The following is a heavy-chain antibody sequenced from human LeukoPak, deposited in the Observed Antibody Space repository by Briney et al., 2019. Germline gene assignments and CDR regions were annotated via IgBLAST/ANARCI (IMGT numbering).Heavy chain of an antibody. J-gene: IGHJ3*02. V-gene: IGHV1-24*01. CDR1: GYTLTELS. CDR3: ATYPPRDIVVVTAILDAFDI. CDR2: FDPEDGET. Sequence: GASVKVSCKVSGYTLTELSMHWVRQAPGKGLEWMGGFDPEDGETIYAQKFQGRVTMTEDTSTDTAYKELSSLRSEDTAVYYCATYPPRDIVVVTAILDAFDIWGQGTMVTVSS. D-gene: IGHD2-21*02.